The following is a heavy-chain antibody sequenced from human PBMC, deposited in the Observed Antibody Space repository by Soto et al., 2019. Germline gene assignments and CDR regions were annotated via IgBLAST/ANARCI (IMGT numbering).Heavy chain of an antibody. CDR2: IYHSGST. CDR1: GYSISSGYY. Sequence: PSETLSLTCAVSGYSISSGYYWGWIRQPPGKGLEWIGSIYHSGSTYYNPSLKSRVTLSVDTSKNQFSLKLKSVTAADTAVYYCAIPRVGVGNFQYWGQGTLVTVSS. D-gene: IGHD2-8*01. CDR3: AIPRVGVGNFQY. V-gene: IGHV4-38-2*01. J-gene: IGHJ1*01.